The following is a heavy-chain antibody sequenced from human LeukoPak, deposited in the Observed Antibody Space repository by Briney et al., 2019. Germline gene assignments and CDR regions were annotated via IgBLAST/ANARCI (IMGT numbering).Heavy chain of an antibody. CDR1: GYTFTSYA. D-gene: IGHD5-18*01. V-gene: IGHV1-69*13. CDR3: ARGYSYGYASDY. J-gene: IGHJ4*02. Sequence: ASVKVSCKASGYTFTSYAISWVRQAPGQGLEWMGGIIPIFGTANYAQKFQGRVTITADESTSTAYMELSSLRSEDTAVYYCARGYSYGYASDYWGQGTLVTVSS. CDR2: IIPIFGTA.